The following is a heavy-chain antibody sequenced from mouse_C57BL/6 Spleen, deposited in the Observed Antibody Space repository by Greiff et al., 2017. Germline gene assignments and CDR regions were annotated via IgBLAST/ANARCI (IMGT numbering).Heavy chain of an antibody. D-gene: IGHD1-1*01. CDR3: ARKSGDYYGSSYGFAY. Sequence: VKLQESGPGLVQPSQSLSITCTVSGFSLTSYGVHWVRQSPGKGLEWLGVIWSGGSTDYNAAFISRLSISKDNSKSQVFFKMNSLQADDKTIYYCARKSGDYYGSSYGFAYWGQGTLVTVSA. V-gene: IGHV2-2*01. CDR1: GFSLTSYG. CDR2: IWSGGST. J-gene: IGHJ3*01.